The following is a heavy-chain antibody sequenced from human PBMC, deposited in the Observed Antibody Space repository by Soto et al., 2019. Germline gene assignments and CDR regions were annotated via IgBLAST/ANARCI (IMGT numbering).Heavy chain of an antibody. V-gene: IGHV3-74*01. D-gene: IGHD3-16*01. Sequence: EVQLLESGGGVVQPGESLRISCTASGFTFSTYWMHWVRQAPGKGLVWLSRLKGDGSMTDYADSVKGRFTISRDNAENTLYLQMNGLRAEVTSIYYCARGGLYADYQDKWGQGTLVTVSS. CDR1: GFTFSTYW. CDR2: LKGDGSMT. J-gene: IGHJ4*02. CDR3: ARGGLYADYQDK.